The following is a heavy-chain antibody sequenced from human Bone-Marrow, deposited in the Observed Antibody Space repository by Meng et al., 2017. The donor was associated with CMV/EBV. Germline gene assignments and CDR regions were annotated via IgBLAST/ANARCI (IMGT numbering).Heavy chain of an antibody. CDR3: ASSIVGAAGTFGY. V-gene: IGHV4-59*12. J-gene: IGHJ4*02. D-gene: IGHD6-13*01. CDR1: GGSISSYY. CDR2: IYYSGST. Sequence: GSLRLSCTVSGGSISSYYWSWIRQPPGKGLEWIGYIYYSGSTNYNPSLKSRVTISVDTSKNQFSLKLSSVTAADTAVYYCASSIVGAAGTFGYWGQRTLVTVSS.